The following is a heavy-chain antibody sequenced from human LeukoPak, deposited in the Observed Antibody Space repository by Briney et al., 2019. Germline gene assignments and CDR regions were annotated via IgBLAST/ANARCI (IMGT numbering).Heavy chain of an antibody. D-gene: IGHD4-23*01. CDR2: ITSSSSYI. V-gene: IGHV3-21*01. CDR3: ARAVASFTDY. CDR1: GFTFNTYN. Sequence: GGSLRLSCVASGFTFNTYNMNWVRQAPGKGLEWVSSITSSSSYIYYADSVKGRFTISRDNAKNSLYLQMNSLRAEDTAVYYCARAVASFTDYWGQGTLVTVSS. J-gene: IGHJ4*02.